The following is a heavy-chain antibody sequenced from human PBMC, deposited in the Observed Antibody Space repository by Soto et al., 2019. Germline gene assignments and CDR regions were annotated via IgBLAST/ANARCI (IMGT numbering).Heavy chain of an antibody. D-gene: IGHD6-13*01. CDR1: GFTFSSYG. CDR2: ISYDGSNK. CDR3: AKGSSSWYVPPFDY. J-gene: IGHJ4*02. Sequence: PGGSLRLSCAASGFTFSSYGMHWVRQAPGKGLEWVAVISYDGSNKYYADSVKGRFTISRDNSKNTLYLQMNSLRAEDTAVYYCAKGSSSWYVPPFDYWGQGTLVTVSS. V-gene: IGHV3-30*18.